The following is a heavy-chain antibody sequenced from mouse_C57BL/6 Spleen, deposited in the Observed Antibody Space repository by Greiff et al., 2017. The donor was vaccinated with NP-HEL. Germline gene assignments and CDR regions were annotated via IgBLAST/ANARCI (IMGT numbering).Heavy chain of an antibody. D-gene: IGHD1-1*01. Sequence: QVQLQQPGAELVRPGTSVKLSCKASGYTFTSYWMHWVKQRPGQGLEWIGVIDPSDSYTNYNQKFKGKATLTVDSSSSTAYMQLSSLTSEDCAVYYGARSSIITVDGWFAYWGQGALVTVAA. J-gene: IGHJ3*01. CDR1: GYTFTSYW. CDR2: IDPSDSYT. CDR3: ARSSIITVDGWFAY. V-gene: IGHV1-59*01.